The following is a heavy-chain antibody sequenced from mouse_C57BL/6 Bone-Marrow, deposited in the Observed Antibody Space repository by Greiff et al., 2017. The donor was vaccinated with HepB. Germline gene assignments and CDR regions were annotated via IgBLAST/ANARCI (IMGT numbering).Heavy chain of an antibody. CDR3: ARARDYYGSRGYFDY. CDR2: INPSSGYT. D-gene: IGHD1-1*01. V-gene: IGHV1-4*01. CDR1: GYTFTSYT. J-gene: IGHJ2*01. Sequence: QVQLKESGAELARPGASVKMSCKASGYTFTSYTMHWVNQRPGQGLEWIGYINPSSGYTKYNQKFKGKATLTADKSSSTAYMQLSSLTSEDSAVYYCARARDYYGSRGYFDYWGQGTTLTVSS.